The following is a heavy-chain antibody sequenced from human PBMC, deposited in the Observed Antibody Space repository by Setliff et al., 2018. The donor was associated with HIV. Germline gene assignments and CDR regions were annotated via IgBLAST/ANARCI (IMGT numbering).Heavy chain of an antibody. CDR3: ARAAISTIFGAVKNPHNYYMDV. D-gene: IGHD3-3*01. CDR1: GYTFTSYA. CDR2: INAGNGNT. Sequence: ASVKVSCKASGYTFTSYAMHWVRQAPGQRLEWMGWINAGNGNTKYSQKFQGRVTITRDTSASTAYMELSSLRSEDTAVYYCARAAISTIFGAVKNPHNYYMDVWGKGTTVTVSS. V-gene: IGHV1-3*01. J-gene: IGHJ6*03.